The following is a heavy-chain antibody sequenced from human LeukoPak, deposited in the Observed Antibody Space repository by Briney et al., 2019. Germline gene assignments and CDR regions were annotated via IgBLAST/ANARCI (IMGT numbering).Heavy chain of an antibody. D-gene: IGHD6-19*01. V-gene: IGHV3-30*04. J-gene: IGHJ3*02. Sequence: PGGSLRLSCAASGFTFSSYVMHWVRQAPGKGLEWVAFISYDGSNKYYADSVRGRFTISRDNSKNTLYPQMNSLRGEDTAVYYCARDGKAVAVAFDIWGQGTMVTVSS. CDR3: ARDGKAVAVAFDI. CDR1: GFTFSSYV. CDR2: ISYDGSNK.